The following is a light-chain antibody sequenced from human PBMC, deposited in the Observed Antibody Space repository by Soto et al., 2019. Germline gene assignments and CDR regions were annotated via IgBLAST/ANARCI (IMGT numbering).Light chain of an antibody. Sequence: DIQMTQSPSSLSASVGDRVTITCRASQSISSYLNWYQQKPGKAPKLLIYAASSRATGIPDRFSGSGSGTDFTLTISRLEPEDFAVYYCQQSRTFGQGTKVEIK. CDR3: QQSRT. V-gene: IGKV1-39*01. J-gene: IGKJ1*01. CDR1: QSISSY. CDR2: AAS.